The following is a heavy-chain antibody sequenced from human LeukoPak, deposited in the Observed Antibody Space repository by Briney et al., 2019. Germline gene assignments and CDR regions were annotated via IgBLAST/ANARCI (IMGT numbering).Heavy chain of an antibody. V-gene: IGHV3-9*01. CDR2: ISWNSGSI. CDR1: GFTFDDYA. Sequence: GGSLRLSCAASGFTFDDYAMHWVRHAPGKGLEWVSGISWNSGSIVYADSVKGRFTISRDNAKNSLYLQMNSLRAEDTALYYYAKALSVNSPFDYWGQGTLVTVSS. D-gene: IGHD1-7*01. CDR3: AKALSVNSPFDY. J-gene: IGHJ4*02.